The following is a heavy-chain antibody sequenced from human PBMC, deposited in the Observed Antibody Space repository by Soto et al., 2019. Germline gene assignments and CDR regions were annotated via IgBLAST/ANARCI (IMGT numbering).Heavy chain of an antibody. CDR1: GFTFSSYS. V-gene: IGHV3-48*02. CDR3: AYPGIAVAGHHDAFDI. Sequence: EVQLVESGGGLVQPGGSLRLSCAASGFTFSSYSMNWVRQAPGKGLEWVSYISSSSSTIYYADSVKGRFTISRDNAKNSLYLQMNSLRDEDTAVYYCAYPGIAVAGHHDAFDIWGQGTMVTVSS. CDR2: ISSSSSTI. D-gene: IGHD6-19*01. J-gene: IGHJ3*02.